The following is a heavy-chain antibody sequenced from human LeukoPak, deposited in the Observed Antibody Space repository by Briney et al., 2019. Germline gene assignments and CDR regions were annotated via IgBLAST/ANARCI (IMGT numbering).Heavy chain of an antibody. V-gene: IGHV3-74*01. CDR3: AREGGRLPFDY. CDR2: INSDGSST. Sequence: PGGSLILSCAASGFTFSSYWMHWVRQAPGKGLVWVSRINSDGSSTSYADSVKGRFTISRDNAKNTLYLQMNSLRAEDTAVYYCAREGGRLPFDYWGQGTLVTVSS. J-gene: IGHJ4*02. CDR1: GFTFSSYW. D-gene: IGHD1-26*01.